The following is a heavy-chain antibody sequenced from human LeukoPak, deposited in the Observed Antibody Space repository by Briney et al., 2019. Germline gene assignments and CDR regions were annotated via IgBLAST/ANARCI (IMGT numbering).Heavy chain of an antibody. V-gene: IGHV4-59*01. CDR3: ARDRPGSYWYFDL. CDR1: GGSIGSYY. Sequence: SETLSLTCTVSGGSIGSYYWSWIRQPPWKGLEWVGHIYYLGSTNYNPSLKSRVTISIDTSKNYFSLKLNSVIAADTAVYYCARDRPGSYWYFDLWGRGTLVTVSS. J-gene: IGHJ2*01. D-gene: IGHD3-10*01. CDR2: IYYLGST.